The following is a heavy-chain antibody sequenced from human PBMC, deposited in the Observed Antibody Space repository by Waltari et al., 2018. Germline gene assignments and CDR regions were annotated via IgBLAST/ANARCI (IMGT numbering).Heavy chain of an antibody. D-gene: IGHD4-17*01. V-gene: IGHV4-38-2*01. Sequence: QVQLQESGPGLVKPSETLSLTCAVSGYSISSGYYWGWIRQPPGKGLEWIGSIYHSGSTYYNPSLKSRVTISVDTSKNQFSLKLSSVTAADTAVYYCARGSVTTFDYWGQGTLVTVSS. CDR3: ARGSVTTFDY. J-gene: IGHJ4*02. CDR2: IYHSGST. CDR1: GYSISSGYY.